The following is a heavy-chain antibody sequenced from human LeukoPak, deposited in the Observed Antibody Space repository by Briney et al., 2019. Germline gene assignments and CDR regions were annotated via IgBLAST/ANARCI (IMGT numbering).Heavy chain of an antibody. D-gene: IGHD6-13*01. CDR2: IYYSGST. V-gene: IGHV4-59*01. Sequence: SETLSLTCTVSGGSISSYYWSWIRQPPGKGREWIGYIYYSGSTNYNPSLKSRVTISVDTSKNQFSLKLSSVTAADTAVYYCARSPRKYSSSGNAFDIWGQGTMVTVSS. CDR3: ARSPRKYSSSGNAFDI. CDR1: GGSISSYY. J-gene: IGHJ3*02.